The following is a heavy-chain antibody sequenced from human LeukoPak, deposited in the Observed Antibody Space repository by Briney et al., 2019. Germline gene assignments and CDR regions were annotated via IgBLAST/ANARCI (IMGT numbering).Heavy chain of an antibody. V-gene: IGHV3-30*03. D-gene: IGHD1-26*01. Sequence: RGSLRLSCAASGFTFSSYGMHWVRQAPGKGLEWVAVIAYHGNVDYYADSVKGRFTISRDNAKNSLYLQINSLRAEDTAVYYCARLCIVGTKSAFDIWGQGTMVTVSS. J-gene: IGHJ3*02. CDR3: ARLCIVGTKSAFDI. CDR2: IAYHGNVD. CDR1: GFTFSSYG.